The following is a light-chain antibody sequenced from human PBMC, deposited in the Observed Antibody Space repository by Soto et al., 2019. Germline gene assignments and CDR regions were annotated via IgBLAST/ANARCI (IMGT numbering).Light chain of an antibody. CDR1: SSNIGSNF. J-gene: IGLJ7*01. CDR2: RTD. Sequence: QSVLSQPPSASGAPGQRVTISCSGSSSNIGSNFVYWYQQLPGTAPKLLIYRTDQRPSGVPDRFSGSKLGASASLVISGLRSEDEADYYCAAWDNSLRWVFGGGTQLTVL. CDR3: AAWDNSLRWV. V-gene: IGLV1-47*01.